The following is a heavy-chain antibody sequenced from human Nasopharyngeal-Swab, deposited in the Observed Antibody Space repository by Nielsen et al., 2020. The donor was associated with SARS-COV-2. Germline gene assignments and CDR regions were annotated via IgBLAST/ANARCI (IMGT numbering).Heavy chain of an antibody. CDR3: ARYVRILGYFDY. Sequence: SETLSLTCTVSGGSISSSSYYWGWIRQPPGKGLEWIGSIYYSGSTHYNPSLKSRVTISVDTSKNQFSLKLSSVTAADTAVYYCARYVRILGYFDYWGQGTLVTVSS. V-gene: IGHV4-39*07. D-gene: IGHD2-15*01. CDR1: GGSISSSSYY. CDR2: IYYSGST. J-gene: IGHJ4*02.